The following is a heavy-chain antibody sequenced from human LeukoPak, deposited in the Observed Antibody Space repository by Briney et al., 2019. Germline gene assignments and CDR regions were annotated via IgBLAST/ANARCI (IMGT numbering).Heavy chain of an antibody. V-gene: IGHV1-69*04. CDR1: GGTFSSYA. Sequence: ASVKVSCKASGGTFSSYAISWVRQAPGQGLEWMGRIIPILGIANYAQKFQGRVTITADKSTSTDYMELSSLRSEDTAVYYCARVPSDGESLDYWGQGTLVTVSS. CDR2: IIPILGIA. CDR3: ARVPSDGESLDY. D-gene: IGHD4-17*01. J-gene: IGHJ4*02.